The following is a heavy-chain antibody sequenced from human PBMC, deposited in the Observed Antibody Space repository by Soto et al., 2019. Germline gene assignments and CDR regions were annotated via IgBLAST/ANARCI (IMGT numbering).Heavy chain of an antibody. V-gene: IGHV1-46*01. J-gene: IGHJ4*02. D-gene: IGHD3-10*01. CDR2: INPSGGST. Sequence: QVQLVQSGAEVKKPGASVKVSCKASGYTFTSYYMHWVRQAPGQGLEWMGIINPSGGSTSYAQKFQSRVTMTRDTSTSTVYMELSSLRSEDTAVYYCARYSMVRPLDYWGQGTLVTVSS. CDR1: GYTFTSYY. CDR3: ARYSMVRPLDY.